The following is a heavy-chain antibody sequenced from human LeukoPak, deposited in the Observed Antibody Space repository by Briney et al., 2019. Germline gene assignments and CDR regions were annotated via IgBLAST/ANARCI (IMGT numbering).Heavy chain of an antibody. J-gene: IGHJ4*02. CDR3: ARDPSPSYYDSSGYDY. D-gene: IGHD3-22*01. CDR1: GYTFTSYD. Sequence: ASVEVSCKASGYTFTSYDINWVRQATGQGLEWMGWMNPNSGNTGYAQKFQGRVTMTRNTSISTAYMELSSLRSEDTAVYYCARDPSPSYYDSSGYDYWGQGTLVTVSS. V-gene: IGHV1-8*01. CDR2: MNPNSGNT.